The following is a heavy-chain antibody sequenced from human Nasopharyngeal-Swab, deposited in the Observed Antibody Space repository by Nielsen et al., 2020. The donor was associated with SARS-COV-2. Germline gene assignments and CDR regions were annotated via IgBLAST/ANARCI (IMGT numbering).Heavy chain of an antibody. CDR1: GFTFSRYN. Sequence: GGSLGLSCAASGFTFSRYNMKWVRQAPGKELEWVSSISSSSTFIYYADSVKGRFTISRDNAKNSLYLQMNSLRAEDTAVYYCARDLSKDDNWFGPWGQGTLVTVSS. J-gene: IGHJ5*02. V-gene: IGHV3-21*06. CDR2: ISSSSTFI. CDR3: ARDLSKDDNWFGP.